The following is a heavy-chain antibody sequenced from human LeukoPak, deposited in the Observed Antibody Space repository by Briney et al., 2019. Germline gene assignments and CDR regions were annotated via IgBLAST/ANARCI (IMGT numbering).Heavy chain of an antibody. CDR1: GFSVSNNY. CDR2: IYSGGST. D-gene: IGHD6-19*01. V-gene: IGHV3-53*01. Sequence: PGGSLRLSCAASGFSVSNNYMSWVRQPPGKGLEWVSVIYSGGSTYYADSVKGRFTISRDNSKNTLYLQMNSLRAEDTAVYYCAKGRKGLLWLVVTQILPFDYWGQGTLVTVSS. J-gene: IGHJ4*02. CDR3: AKGRKGLLWLVVTQILPFDY.